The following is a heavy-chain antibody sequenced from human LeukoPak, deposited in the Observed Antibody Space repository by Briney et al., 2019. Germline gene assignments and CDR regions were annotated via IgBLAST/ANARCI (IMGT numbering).Heavy chain of an antibody. V-gene: IGHV1-3*03. CDR1: GDTFTSYA. D-gene: IGHD5-18*01. Sequence: ASVKVSCKASGDTFTSYAMHWGRQAPGQRLEWMGWMNAGNGNTTYSQEFQCRVTITRDTSASTAYMELSSLRSEDMAVYYCAREGTAMVTRHLYYYYYYYMDVWGKGTTVTVSS. J-gene: IGHJ6*03. CDR3: AREGTAMVTRHLYYYYYYYMDV. CDR2: MNAGNGNT.